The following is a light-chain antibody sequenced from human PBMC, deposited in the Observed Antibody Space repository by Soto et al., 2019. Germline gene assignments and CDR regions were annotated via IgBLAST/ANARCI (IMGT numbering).Light chain of an antibody. CDR2: DAS. Sequence: DIQMTQSPSSLSASVGDRVTITCQASQDINKNLIWYQQKPGKAPKLLIYDASDLETGVPSSFSGSGSGTHFTFTISSLQTEDIGTYYCQQYDILPITFGRGTRLEIK. CDR3: QQYDILPIT. J-gene: IGKJ5*01. CDR1: QDINKN. V-gene: IGKV1-33*01.